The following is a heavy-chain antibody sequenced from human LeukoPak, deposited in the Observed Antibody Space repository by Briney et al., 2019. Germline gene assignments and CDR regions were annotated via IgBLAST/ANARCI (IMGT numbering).Heavy chain of an antibody. D-gene: IGHD3-16*01. CDR3: ARGGHLLMINRFYDY. J-gene: IGHJ4*02. V-gene: IGHV4-59*12. CDR1: GGSISSYY. CDR2: IYYSGST. Sequence: PSETLSLTCTVSGGSISSYYWSWIRQPPGKGLEWIGYIYYSGSTNYNPSLKSRVTISVDTSKNQFSLRLSSVTAADTAVYYCARGGHLLMINRFYDYWGQGTLVTVSS.